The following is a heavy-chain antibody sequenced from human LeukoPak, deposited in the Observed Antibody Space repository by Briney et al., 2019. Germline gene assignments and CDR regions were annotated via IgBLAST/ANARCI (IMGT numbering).Heavy chain of an antibody. CDR1: GGSISGYY. Sequence: SETLSLTCAVYGGSISGYYWSWIRQPPGKGLEWIGEINHSGSTNYNPSLKSRVTISVDTSKNQSSLKLSSVTAADTAVYYCARARRIIAAAGTFDYWGQGTLVTVSS. D-gene: IGHD6-13*01. CDR3: ARARRIIAAAGTFDY. CDR2: INHSGST. V-gene: IGHV4-34*01. J-gene: IGHJ4*02.